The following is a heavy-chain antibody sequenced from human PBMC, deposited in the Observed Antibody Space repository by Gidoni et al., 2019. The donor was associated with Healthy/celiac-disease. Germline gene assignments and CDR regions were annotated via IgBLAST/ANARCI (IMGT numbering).Heavy chain of an antibody. CDR3: ARDGHYAGAFDI. D-gene: IGHD4-17*01. Sequence: EVQLVESGGGLVKPGGSLRLSCAASGFTFSSYSMNWVRKAPGKGLEWVSSISSSSSYIYYADSVKGRFTISRDNAKNSLYLQMNSLRAEDTAVYYCARDGHYAGAFDIWGQGTMVTVSS. J-gene: IGHJ3*02. CDR2: ISSSSSYI. V-gene: IGHV3-21*01. CDR1: GFTFSSYS.